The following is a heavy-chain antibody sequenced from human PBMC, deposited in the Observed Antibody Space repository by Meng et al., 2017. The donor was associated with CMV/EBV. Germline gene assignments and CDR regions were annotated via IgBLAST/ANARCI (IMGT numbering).Heavy chain of an antibody. CDR2: IISSSSYI. D-gene: IGHD1-26*01. V-gene: IGHV3-21*01. CDR3: ARDKWELLTRFDY. J-gene: IGHJ4*02. Sequence: ASSFTFISYSMTLVRQAPRKGLQWVSSIISSSSYIYYADSVKGRFTISRDNAKNSLYLQMNSLRAEDTAVYYCARDKWELLTRFDYWGQGTLVTVSS. CDR1: SFTFISYS.